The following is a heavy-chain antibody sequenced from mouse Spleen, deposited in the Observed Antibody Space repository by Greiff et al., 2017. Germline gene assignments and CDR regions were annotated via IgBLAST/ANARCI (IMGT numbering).Heavy chain of an antibody. J-gene: IGHJ2*01. CDR3: ARQGTGSYFDY. Sequence: DVMLVESGGDLVKPGGSLKLSCAASGFTFSSYGMSWVRQTPDKRLEWVATISSGGSYTYYPDSVKGRFTISRDNAKNTLYLQMSSLKSEDTAMYYCARQGTGSYFDYWGQGTTLTVSS. V-gene: IGHV5-6*02. D-gene: IGHD4-1*01. CDR2: ISSGGSYT. CDR1: GFTFSSYG.